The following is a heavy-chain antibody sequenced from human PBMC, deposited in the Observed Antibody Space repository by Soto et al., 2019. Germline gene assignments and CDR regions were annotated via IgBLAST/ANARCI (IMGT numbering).Heavy chain of an antibody. CDR1: GFTFSSYC. CDR2: ISYDGSNK. CDR3: AKVRYHGSGSHRINWFDP. J-gene: IGHJ5*02. V-gene: IGHV3-30*18. D-gene: IGHD3-10*01. Sequence: XGSLRLSFAASGFTFSSYCMHWVRQAPGKGLEWVAVISYDGSNKYYADSVKGRFTISRDNSKNTLYLQMNSLRAEDTAVYYCAKVRYHGSGSHRINWFDPWGQGTLVTVSS.